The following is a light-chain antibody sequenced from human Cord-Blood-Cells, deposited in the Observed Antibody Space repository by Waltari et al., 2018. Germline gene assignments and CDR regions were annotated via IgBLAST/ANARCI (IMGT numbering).Light chain of an antibody. V-gene: IGKV1-39*01. J-gene: IGKJ3*01. CDR3: QQSYSTPFT. CDR2: AAS. CDR1: QSISSY. Sequence: DIQMTQSPSSLSASVGDRVTITCRASQSISSYLNWYQQKPGKAPKLLIYAASSLQSGVPSRFSGSGSGTDFTLTISSLQPEYFATYYCQQSYSTPFTFGPWTKVDIK.